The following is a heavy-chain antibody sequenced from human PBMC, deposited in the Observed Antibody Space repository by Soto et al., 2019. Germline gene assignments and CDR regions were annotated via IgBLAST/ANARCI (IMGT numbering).Heavy chain of an antibody. Sequence: QVHLVECGGGMVQPGTSLRLSCTASGFTFNSLSLHWVRQRPDKGLEWVAVISFDGRVTYYADFVKGRFTVSRDNSKNTIYLQVNSLRAEDTAVYYCAREPYGDSQYFDYWGQGTLVTVSS. J-gene: IGHJ4*02. CDR2: ISFDGRVT. D-gene: IGHD2-21*02. V-gene: IGHV3-30*04. CDR1: GFTFNSLS. CDR3: AREPYGDSQYFDY.